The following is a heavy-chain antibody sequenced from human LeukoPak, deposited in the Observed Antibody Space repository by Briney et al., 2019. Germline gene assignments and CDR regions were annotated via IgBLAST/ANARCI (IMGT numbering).Heavy chain of an antibody. D-gene: IGHD6-13*01. Sequence: ASVKVSCKTSGYPFSGYYIHWFRQAPGQGLEWMGYVSPNTGVTKFAPNFQGRVNMTRDTSITTGYMELSRLRSDDTAVYYCARNIAAAGTADYWGQGTLVTVSS. CDR1: GYPFSGYY. J-gene: IGHJ4*02. CDR3: ARNIAAAGTADY. V-gene: IGHV1-2*02. CDR2: VSPNTGVT.